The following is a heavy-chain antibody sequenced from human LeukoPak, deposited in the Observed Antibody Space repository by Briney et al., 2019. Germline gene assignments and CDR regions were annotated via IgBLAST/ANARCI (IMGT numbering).Heavy chain of an antibody. V-gene: IGHV3-30-3*01. CDR1: GFTFSSYA. CDR3: AALYYFDY. CDR2: ISYDGSNK. D-gene: IGHD2-15*01. J-gene: IGHJ4*02. Sequence: PGTSLRLSCAASGFTFSSYALHWVRQAPGKGLEWVAVISYDGSNKYYADSVKGRFTISRDNSKNTLYLQMNSLRAEDTAVYYCAALYYFDYWGQGTLVTVSS.